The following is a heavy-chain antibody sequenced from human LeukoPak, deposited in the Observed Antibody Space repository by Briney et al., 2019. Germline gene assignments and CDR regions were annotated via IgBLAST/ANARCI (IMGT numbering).Heavy chain of an antibody. V-gene: IGHV3-15*01. CDR2: IKSKTDGGTT. J-gene: IGHJ4*02. CDR3: TAVLPYGDYGFY. CDR1: GFNFSNTR. D-gene: IGHD4-17*01. Sequence: PGGSLRISCAAPGFNFSNTRMSWGRPAPGKGLEWVCRIKSKTDGGTTDYAAPVKGRFTISRDDSKNTLYLQMNSLKTEDTAVYYCTAVLPYGDYGFYWGQGTLVTVSS.